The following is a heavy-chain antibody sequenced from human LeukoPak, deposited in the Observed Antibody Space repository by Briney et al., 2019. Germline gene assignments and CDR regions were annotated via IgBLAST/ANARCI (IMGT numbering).Heavy chain of an antibody. CDR3: ARDSGVRRGYSYGQIDY. D-gene: IGHD5-18*01. J-gene: IGHJ4*02. Sequence: SVKVSCKASGGTFSSHAISWVRQAPGQGLEWMGGIIPIFGTANYAQKFQGRVTITADESTSTAYMELSSLRSEDTAVYYCARDSGVRRGYSYGQIDYWGQGTLVTVSS. V-gene: IGHV1-69*13. CDR1: GGTFSSHA. CDR2: IIPIFGTA.